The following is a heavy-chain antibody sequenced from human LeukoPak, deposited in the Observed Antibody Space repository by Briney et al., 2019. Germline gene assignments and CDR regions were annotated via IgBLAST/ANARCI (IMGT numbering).Heavy chain of an antibody. D-gene: IGHD2-15*01. CDR1: GYTFTSYG. J-gene: IGHJ3*02. V-gene: IGHV1-18*01. Sequence: GASVKVSCKASGYTFTSYGISWVRQAPGQGLEWMGWISAYNGNTNYAQKLQGRVTMTTDTSTSTAYMELRSLRSDDTAVYYCAREVGYCSGGSCYSDAFDIWGQGTMVTVSS. CDR2: ISAYNGNT. CDR3: AREVGYCSGGSCYSDAFDI.